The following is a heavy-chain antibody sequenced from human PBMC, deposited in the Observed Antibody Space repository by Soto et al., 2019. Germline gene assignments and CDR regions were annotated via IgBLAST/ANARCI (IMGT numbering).Heavy chain of an antibody. CDR2: IIPIFGTA. D-gene: IGHD2-21*02. V-gene: IGHV1-69*01. J-gene: IGHJ4*02. Sequence: QVQLVQSGAEVKKPGSSVKVSCKASGGTFSSYAISWVRQAPGQGLEWMGGIIPIFGTANYAQKFQGRVTITADEPTSTAYMELSSLRSEDTAVYYCARPDCGGDCSSYYFDYWGQGTLVTVSS. CDR1: GGTFSSYA. CDR3: ARPDCGGDCSSYYFDY.